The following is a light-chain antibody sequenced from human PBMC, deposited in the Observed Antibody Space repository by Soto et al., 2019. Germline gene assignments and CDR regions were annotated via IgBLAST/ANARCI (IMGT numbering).Light chain of an antibody. CDR3: QQYNSYRT. CDR1: QSISSW. J-gene: IGKJ1*01. CDR2: DAS. V-gene: IGKV1-5*01. Sequence: DIPLTHSPSSLSGSAGYRXPIXCRATQSISSWLAWYQQRPGKAPKLLIFDASSLESGVPSRFSGSGSGTEFTLTISSLQPDDFATYYCQQYNSYRTFGQGTKV.